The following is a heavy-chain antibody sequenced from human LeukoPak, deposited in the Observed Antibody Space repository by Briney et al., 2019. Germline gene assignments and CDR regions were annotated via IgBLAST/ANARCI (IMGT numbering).Heavy chain of an antibody. CDR1: GFTFTNYW. Sequence: GGSLRLSCAASGFTFTNYWMSWVRQAPGKGLELVANIKQDRSEKYYVDSVKGRFTISRDNARNSLYLQMNSLRAEDTAVYYCARAPPGRDLLGGFDFWGQGIRVTVSS. D-gene: IGHD2-15*01. V-gene: IGHV3-7*01. CDR2: IKQDRSEK. CDR3: ARAPPGRDLLGGFDF. J-gene: IGHJ4*02.